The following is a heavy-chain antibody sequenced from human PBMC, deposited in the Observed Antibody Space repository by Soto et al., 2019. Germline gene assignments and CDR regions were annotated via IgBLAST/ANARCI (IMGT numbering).Heavy chain of an antibody. CDR3: AKAYFVWSSEQPYYFDY. J-gene: IGHJ4*02. CDR2: ISGRGGRS. Sequence: EVQLLDSGGGLVQPGGSLRLSCAASGFTFSNYAMTWVRQGPGKGLEWVSGISGRGGRSYYADSVKGRFTSSRDNSKSTLYLQMNSLRAEDTAVYYCAKAYFVWSSEQPYYFDYWGQGTLVTVSS. D-gene: IGHD3-16*01. V-gene: IGHV3-23*01. CDR1: GFTFSNYA.